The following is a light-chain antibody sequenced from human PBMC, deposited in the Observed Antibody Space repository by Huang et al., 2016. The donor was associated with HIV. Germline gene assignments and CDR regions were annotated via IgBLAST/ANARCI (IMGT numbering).Light chain of an antibody. CDR3: QQYSTYLFT. Sequence: DIQMTQSPSTLSAPVGDRVTITCRASQTVHAWLAWYQQKPGKPPNLLIYRASSVQPGVPSRFTGSGSGTEFTLTIASLQPDDLGTYYCQQYSTYLFTFGQGTKLEIK. CDR2: RAS. CDR1: QTVHAW. J-gene: IGKJ2*01. V-gene: IGKV1-5*03.